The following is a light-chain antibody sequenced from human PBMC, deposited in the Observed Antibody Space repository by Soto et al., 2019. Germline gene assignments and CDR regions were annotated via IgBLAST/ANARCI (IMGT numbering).Light chain of an antibody. CDR2: DAS. CDR1: QDINNY. J-gene: IGKJ4*01. V-gene: IGKV1-33*01. CDR3: QQFDNLPVT. Sequence: DIQMTQSPSSLSASVGDRVTITCQASQDINNYLNWYQQKPGKAPKLLIYDASSLDTGVTSRFSGSGSGTDFTFTISKPPPEDIATYYCQQFDNLPVTFGGGTKVEI.